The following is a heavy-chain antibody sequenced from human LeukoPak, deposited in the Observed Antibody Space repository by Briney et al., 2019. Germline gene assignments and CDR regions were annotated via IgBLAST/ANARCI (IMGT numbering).Heavy chain of an antibody. CDR2: IYGDGTT. J-gene: IGHJ5*02. Sequence: GGSLRLSCVASGLTVSSNYMSWVRQAPGKGLEWVSVIYGDGTTYYIDSVKGRFTISRDNSKNTLYLQMNSLRAEDTALYYCARDNPWNWFDPWGQGTLVTVSS. CDR3: ARDNPWNWFDP. V-gene: IGHV3-53*01. CDR1: GLTVSSNY.